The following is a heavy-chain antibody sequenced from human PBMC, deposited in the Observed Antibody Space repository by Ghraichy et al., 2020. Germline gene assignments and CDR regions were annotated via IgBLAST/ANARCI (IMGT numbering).Heavy chain of an antibody. CDR1: GGSFSGYY. J-gene: IGHJ5*02. CDR3: ARVAALRFLEWLPKNWFDP. V-gene: IGHV4-34*01. D-gene: IGHD3-3*01. Sequence: SETLSLTCAVYGGSFSGYYWSWIRQPPGKGLEWIGEINHSGSTNYNPSLKSRVTISVDTSKNQFSLKLSSVTAADTAVYYCARVAALRFLEWLPKNWFDPWGQGTLVTVSS. CDR2: INHSGST.